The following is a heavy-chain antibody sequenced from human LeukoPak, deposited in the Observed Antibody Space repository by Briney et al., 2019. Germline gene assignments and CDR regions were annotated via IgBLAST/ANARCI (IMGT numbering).Heavy chain of an antibody. CDR2: IYYSGST. D-gene: IGHD6-19*01. Sequence: SETLSLTCAVSGGSISSGGYSWSWIRQPPGKGLEWIGYIYYSGSTNYNPSLKSRVTISVDTSKNQFSLKLSSVTAADTAVYYCARSKSGWPFDYWGQGTLVTVSS. CDR3: ARSKSGWPFDY. CDR1: GGSISSGGYS. J-gene: IGHJ4*02. V-gene: IGHV4-61*08.